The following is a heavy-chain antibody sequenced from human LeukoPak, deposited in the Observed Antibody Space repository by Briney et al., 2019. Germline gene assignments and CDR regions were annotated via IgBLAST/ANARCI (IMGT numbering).Heavy chain of an antibody. J-gene: IGHJ6*04. CDR3: AELGITMIGGV. V-gene: IGHV3-48*04. CDR2: ISSSGSTI. Sequence: GGSLRLSCAVSGFTFSTYSMNWVRQAPGKGLEWVSYISSSGSTIYYADSVKGRFTISRDNAKNSLYLQMNSLRAEDTAVYYCAELGITMIGGVWGKGTTVTISS. CDR1: GFTFSTYS. D-gene: IGHD3-10*02.